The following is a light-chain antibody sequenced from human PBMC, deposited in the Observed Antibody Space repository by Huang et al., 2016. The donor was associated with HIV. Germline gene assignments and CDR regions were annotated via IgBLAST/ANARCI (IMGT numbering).Light chain of an antibody. Sequence: EIVMTQSPATLSVSPGERATLPCRASQSVSRNLAWYQQKPGQAPRLLIYVASTRATGIPARFSGSGSGTEFTLTISSLQSEDFAVYYCQQYNNWPLTFGGGTKVEIK. CDR1: QSVSRN. CDR2: VAS. CDR3: QQYNNWPLT. V-gene: IGKV3-15*01. J-gene: IGKJ4*01.